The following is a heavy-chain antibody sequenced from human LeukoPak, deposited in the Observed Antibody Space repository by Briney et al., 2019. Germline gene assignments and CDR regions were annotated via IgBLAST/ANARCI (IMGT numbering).Heavy chain of an antibody. CDR2: INSDGINT. CDR1: GFTFSNYW. J-gene: IGHJ6*03. CDR3: ARASNRKNYYYYMDV. D-gene: IGHD1-14*01. Sequence: GGSLRLSCAASGFTFSNYWMHWVRQAPGKGLVWVSRINSDGINTSYADSVKGRFTISRDNAKNTLNLQMNSLRAEDTAVYCCARASNRKNYYYYMDVWGKGTTVTVSS. V-gene: IGHV3-74*01.